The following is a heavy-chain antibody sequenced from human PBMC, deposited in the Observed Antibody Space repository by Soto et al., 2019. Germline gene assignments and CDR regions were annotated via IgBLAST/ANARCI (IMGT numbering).Heavy chain of an antibody. V-gene: IGHV3-23*01. Sequence: GESLKISCAASGFTFSSSAMSWVRQAPGKGLEWVSAISGSGGSTFYADSVKGRFTISRDNSKNTLFLQMNSLRVEDSAVYYCAKLRELVDWFDPWGQGTLVTVSS. CDR3: AKLRELVDWFDP. CDR1: GFTFSSSA. CDR2: ISGSGGST. D-gene: IGHD3-3*01. J-gene: IGHJ5*02.